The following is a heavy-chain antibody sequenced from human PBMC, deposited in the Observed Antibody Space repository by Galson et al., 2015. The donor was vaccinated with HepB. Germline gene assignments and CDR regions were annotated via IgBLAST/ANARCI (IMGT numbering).Heavy chain of an antibody. J-gene: IGHJ5*02. CDR2: INPNSGGT. D-gene: IGHD6-6*01. CDR3: ARGRIAARHNWFDP. V-gene: IGHV1-2*02. Sequence: SVKVSCKASGYTFTGYYMHWVRQAPGQGLEWMGWINPNSGGTNYAQKFQGRVTMTRDTSISTAYMELSRLRSDDTAVHYCARGRIAARHNWFDPWGQGTLVTVSS. CDR1: GYTFTGYY.